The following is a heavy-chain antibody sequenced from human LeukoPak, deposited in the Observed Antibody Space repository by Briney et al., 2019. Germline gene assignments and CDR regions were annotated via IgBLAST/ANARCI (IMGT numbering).Heavy chain of an antibody. CDR2: IYGGGTT. Sequence: PGGSLRLSCAASGFTVSSNYMSWVRQAPGKGLEWASVIYGGGTTYYADSVKGRFTISRDNSKNTLYLQMNGLRVEDTAFYYCARNSASMGAFDIWGQGTMVTVSS. D-gene: IGHD2-21*01. J-gene: IGHJ3*02. V-gene: IGHV3-66*01. CDR3: ARNSASMGAFDI. CDR1: GFTVSSNY.